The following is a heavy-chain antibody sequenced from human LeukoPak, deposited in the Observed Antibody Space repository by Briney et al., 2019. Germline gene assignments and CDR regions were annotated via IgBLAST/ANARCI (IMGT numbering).Heavy chain of an antibody. D-gene: IGHD6-13*01. J-gene: IGHJ4*02. Sequence: SQTLSLTCAISGDSVSGNSVVWNWIRQSPSRGLEWLGRTYYRSKWYNEYAVSVESRITINPDTSKNQFSLHLNSVTPEDTAVYYCARNSRYTTSWFDFWGQGTLVTVSS. CDR2: TYYRSKWYN. CDR3: ARNSRYTTSWFDF. V-gene: IGHV6-1*01. CDR1: GDSVSGNSVV.